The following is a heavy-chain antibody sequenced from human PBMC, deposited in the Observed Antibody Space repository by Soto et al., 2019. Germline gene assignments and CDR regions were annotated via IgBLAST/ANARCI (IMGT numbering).Heavy chain of an antibody. CDR3: ARIYRYGGRGVDFDY. J-gene: IGHJ4*02. CDR2: IDWDDDK. CDR1: GGSISSYY. V-gene: IGHV2-70*16. D-gene: IGHD2-15*01. Sequence: TLSLTCTVSGGSISSYYWSWIRQPPGKALEWLARIDWDDDKFYSTSLKTRLTISRDTSKNQVVLTMTNMDPVDTATYYCARIYRYGGRGVDFDYWGQGTLVTVSS.